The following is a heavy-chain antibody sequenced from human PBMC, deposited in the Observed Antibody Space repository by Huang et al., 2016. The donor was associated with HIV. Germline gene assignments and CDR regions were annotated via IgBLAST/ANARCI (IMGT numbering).Heavy chain of an antibody. Sequence: VQLVQSGPEVRKPGESLKISCKTSGYTFTNYGIGLVRQAPGTGLEWLAIAYPDDSDTRYNPSFQGHVTIAVDKSISTAFLQLNLLRASDTAIYYCTRQSPMGSTYYFDFWGPGTLVTVSS. J-gene: IGHJ4*02. CDR2: AYPDDSDT. CDR1: GYTFTNYG. D-gene: IGHD1-26*01. CDR3: TRQSPMGSTYYFDF. V-gene: IGHV5-51*01.